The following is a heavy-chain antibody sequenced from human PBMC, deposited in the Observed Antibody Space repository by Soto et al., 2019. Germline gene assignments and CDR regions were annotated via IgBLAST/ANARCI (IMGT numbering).Heavy chain of an antibody. Sequence: QITLKESGPPLVKPTQTLTLTCTFSGFSLSTSGVGVGWIRQPPGKALEWLALIYWDDDKRYSPSLKSRLTITKDTSKYQMLLTMPNMDPVDTATYYCAVSLTASHYGDNEYINRFDYWGQGTLGTVSS. CDR3: AVSLTASHYGDNEYINRFDY. V-gene: IGHV2-5*02. CDR1: GFSLSTSGVG. J-gene: IGHJ4*02. CDR2: IYWDDDK. D-gene: IGHD4-17*01.